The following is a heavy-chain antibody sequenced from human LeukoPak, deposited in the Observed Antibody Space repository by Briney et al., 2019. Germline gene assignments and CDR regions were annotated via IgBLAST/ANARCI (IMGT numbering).Heavy chain of an antibody. Sequence: GGSLRLSCAASEFILSSYDINWVRQAPGEGLEWVSYISRSGTTIYYAASVRGRFTISRDNAKNSVYLQMDSLRADDTAVYFCAGAIIGYYHYWVQGTLVTVSS. V-gene: IGHV3-48*03. CDR3: AGAIIGYYHY. CDR2: ISRSGTTI. D-gene: IGHD3-22*01. J-gene: IGHJ4*02. CDR1: EFILSSYD.